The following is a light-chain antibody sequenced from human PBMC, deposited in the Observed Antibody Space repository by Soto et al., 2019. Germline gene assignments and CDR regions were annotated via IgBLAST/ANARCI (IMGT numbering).Light chain of an antibody. CDR2: GAS. CDR1: QSVSSN. Sequence: EIVMTQSPATLSVSPGERATLSCRASQSVSSNLAWYQQKPGQAPRLLIYGASTSATGIPARFSGSGSATEFTLTISSLQSEDFAVYYCQHYNNWPPWTFGQGTKVEIK. V-gene: IGKV3-15*01. CDR3: QHYNNWPPWT. J-gene: IGKJ1*01.